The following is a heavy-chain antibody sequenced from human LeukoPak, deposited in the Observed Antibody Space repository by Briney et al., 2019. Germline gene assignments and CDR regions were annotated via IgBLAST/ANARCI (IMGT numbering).Heavy chain of an antibody. CDR2: ISGSDSGT. CDR1: GFTFSTYA. CDR3: AKCMSGTGVCLNFDS. D-gene: IGHD2-8*02. J-gene: IGHJ4*02. V-gene: IGHV3-23*01. Sequence: GGSLRLSCEASGFTFSTYATSWVRQPPGKGLQWVSGISGSDSGTYYTDSVKGRFTISRDNSKNTVYLEIDNLRAEDTAVYYCAKCMSGTGVCLNFDSWGQGILVTVSS.